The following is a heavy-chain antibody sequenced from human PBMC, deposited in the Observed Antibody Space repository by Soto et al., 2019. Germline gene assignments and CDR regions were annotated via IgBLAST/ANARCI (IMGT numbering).Heavy chain of an antibody. V-gene: IGHV3-23*01. CDR1: GFTFSSHA. CDR2: ITGSGDST. CDR3: AKYLQCSGWLSAQAFDY. J-gene: IGHJ4*02. Sequence: EVQLLESGGGLVQPGGSLRLSCAVSGFTFSSHAMSWVRQAPGKGLECVSSITGSGDSTYYADSVKGRFTISRDKSKSTLYLQMISLSAEDTAVWCCAKYLQCSGWLSAQAFDYWGQGTQVTVSS. D-gene: IGHD6-19*01.